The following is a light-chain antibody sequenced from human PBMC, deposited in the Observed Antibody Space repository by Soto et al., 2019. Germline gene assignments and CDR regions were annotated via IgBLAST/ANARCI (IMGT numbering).Light chain of an antibody. CDR1: QDISKW. CDR2: AAS. CDR3: QQADSIPLT. Sequence: DIQMTQSPSFVSASVGDRVTITCRASQDISKWLAWYQQKPGRAPKILIFAASNLQSGVPSRFSGSGSGTDFTLTISSLQPEDSATYYCQQADSIPLTFGGGTKVDFK. V-gene: IGKV1-12*01. J-gene: IGKJ4*01.